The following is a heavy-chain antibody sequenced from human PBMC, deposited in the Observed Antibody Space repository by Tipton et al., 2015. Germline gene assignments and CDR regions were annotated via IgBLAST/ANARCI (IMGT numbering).Heavy chain of an antibody. D-gene: IGHD4-23*01. J-gene: IGHJ4*02. V-gene: IGHV4-4*02. CDR3: ARARGRHGGLFDS. CDR2: VWHSGST. Sequence: TLSLTCTVTDGSISSRHWWAWVRQPPGKGLEWIGEVWHSGSTNYSPSLKSRVTISVDTSKTQFSLKMSSVTASDTAVYYCARARGRHGGLFDSWGQGILVTVSS. CDR1: DGSISSRHW.